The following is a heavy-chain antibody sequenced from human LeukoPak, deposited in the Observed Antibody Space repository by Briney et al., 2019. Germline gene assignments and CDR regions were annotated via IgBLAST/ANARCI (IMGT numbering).Heavy chain of an antibody. CDR1: GFTFSSYS. D-gene: IGHD3-3*01. J-gene: IGHJ4*02. V-gene: IGHV3-48*01. CDR3: ARDPRVSYYDFWSGYYYLDY. Sequence: GGSLRLSCAASGFTFSSYSMNWVRQAPGKGLEWVSYISSSSSTIYYADSVKGRFTISRDNAKNSLYLQMNSLGAEDTAVYYCARDPRVSYYDFWSGYYYLDYWGQGTLVTVSS. CDR2: ISSSSSTI.